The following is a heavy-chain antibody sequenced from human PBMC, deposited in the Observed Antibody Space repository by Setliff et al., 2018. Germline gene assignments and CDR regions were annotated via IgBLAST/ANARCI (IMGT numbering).Heavy chain of an antibody. Sequence: PSETLSLTCAVSGGSISSSNWWSGVRQPPGKGLEWIGEIYHSGSTNYNPSLKSRVTISVDKSKNQFSLKLSSVTAADTAMYYCTRDRQYCSSPTCYSSYFYYYGMDVWGQGTTVTVSS. V-gene: IGHV4-4*02. CDR2: IYHSGST. CDR3: TRDRQYCSSPTCYSSYFYYYGMDV. D-gene: IGHD2-2*02. J-gene: IGHJ6*02. CDR1: GGSISSSNW.